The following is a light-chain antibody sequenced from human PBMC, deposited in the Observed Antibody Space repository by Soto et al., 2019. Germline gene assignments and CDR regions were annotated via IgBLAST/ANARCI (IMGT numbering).Light chain of an antibody. V-gene: IGLV2-14*01. CDR1: SSDVGGYKY. CDR3: VSYTSSNTLV. Sequence: QSALTQPASVSGSPGQSITISCTGSSSDVGGYKYVSWYQSRPGKAPTLLIYEVSNRSSGLSSRFSGSKSGNTASLTISGLQADDEADYYCVSYTSSNTLVFGGGTKVTVL. CDR2: EVS. J-gene: IGLJ2*01.